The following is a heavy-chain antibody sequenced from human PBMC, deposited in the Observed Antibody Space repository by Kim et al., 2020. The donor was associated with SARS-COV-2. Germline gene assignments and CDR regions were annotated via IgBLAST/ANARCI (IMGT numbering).Heavy chain of an antibody. Sequence: ADSVKGRFTISRDNSKNTLYLPMNSLRAEDTAVYYCAKDSVDGIASPFDYWGQGTLVTVSS. CDR3: AKDSVDGIASPFDY. J-gene: IGHJ4*02. D-gene: IGHD2-21*01. V-gene: IGHV3-30*02.